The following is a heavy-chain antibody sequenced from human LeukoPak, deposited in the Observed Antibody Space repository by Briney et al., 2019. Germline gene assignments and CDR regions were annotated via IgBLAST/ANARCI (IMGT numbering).Heavy chain of an antibody. CDR3: ARDTRSYDSSGYYFFDF. D-gene: IGHD3-22*01. Sequence: SETLSLTCTVSGGSISSYYWSWIRQPPGKGLEWIGYIYYSGSTNYNPSLKSRVTISVDTSKNQFSLKLSSVTAADTAVYYCARDTRSYDSSGYYFFDFWGQGTLVTVSS. J-gene: IGHJ4*02. V-gene: IGHV4-59*01. CDR1: GGSISSYY. CDR2: IYYSGST.